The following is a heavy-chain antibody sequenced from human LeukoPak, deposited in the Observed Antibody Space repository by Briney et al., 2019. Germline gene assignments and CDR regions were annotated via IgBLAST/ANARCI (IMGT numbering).Heavy chain of an antibody. CDR2: INPKSGGT. CDR3: ARLLGVTGIDY. J-gene: IGHJ4*02. CDR1: GYTFTAYY. Sequence: ASVKVSCKASGYTFTAYYMHWVRQAPGQGLEWMGWINPKSGGTNYPQKFQGRVTMTRDTSISTAYMELSRLRSDDTAVYYCARLLGVTGIDYWGQGTLVTVSS. V-gene: IGHV1-2*02. D-gene: IGHD1-1*01.